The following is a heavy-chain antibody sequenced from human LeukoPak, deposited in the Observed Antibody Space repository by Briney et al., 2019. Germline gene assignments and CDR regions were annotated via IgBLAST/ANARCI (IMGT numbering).Heavy chain of an antibody. Sequence: GGSLRLSCAASGFTFSSYGMHWVRQAPGKGLEWVAFIRYDGGNKYYADSVKGRFTISRDNSKNTLYLQMNSLRAEDTAVYYCARDHPPRSAFDIWGQGTMVSVSS. CDR2: IRYDGGNK. D-gene: IGHD1-14*01. CDR1: GFTFSSYG. V-gene: IGHV3-30*02. CDR3: ARDHPPRSAFDI. J-gene: IGHJ3*02.